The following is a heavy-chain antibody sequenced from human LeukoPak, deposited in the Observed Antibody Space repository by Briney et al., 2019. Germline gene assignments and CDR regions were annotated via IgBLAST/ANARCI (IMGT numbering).Heavy chain of an antibody. D-gene: IGHD3-3*01. CDR3: ARIPYDFWSGYYIYYYYGMDV. J-gene: IGHJ6*02. CDR2: IKQGGSEK. V-gene: IGHV3-7*01. Sequence: GGSLRLSCAASGFTFSSYWVSWVRQAPGKGLEWVANIKQGGSEKYYVDSVKGRFTISRDNAKNSLYLQMNSLRAEDTAVYYCARIPYDFWSGYYIYYYYGMDVWGQGTTVTVSS. CDR1: GFTFSSYW.